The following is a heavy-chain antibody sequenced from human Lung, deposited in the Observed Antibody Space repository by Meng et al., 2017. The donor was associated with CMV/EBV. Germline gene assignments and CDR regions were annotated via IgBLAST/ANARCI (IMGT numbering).Heavy chain of an antibody. CDR2: ISYDGSNN. V-gene: IGHV3-30-3*01. J-gene: IGHJ6*02. D-gene: IGHD2-2*01. CDR3: ARDHFVVVPASYGMDV. Sequence: GESLKISCAASGFTFSSYAMHWVRQAPGKGLEWVAVISYDGSNNYYADSVKGRFTISRDNSKNTLYLQMNSLRAEDTAVYYCARDHFVVVPASYGMDVWGQGTTVTVSS. CDR1: GFTFSSYA.